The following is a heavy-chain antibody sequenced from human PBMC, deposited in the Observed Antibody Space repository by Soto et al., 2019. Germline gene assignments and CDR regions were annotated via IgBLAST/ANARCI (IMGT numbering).Heavy chain of an antibody. Sequence: SETLSLTCTVSGGSISSYYWSWIRQPPGKGLEWIGYIYYSGSTNYNPSLKSRVTISVDTSKNQFSLKLYSVTAADTAVYYCVRHAQWIIRAYWGQGSLVTVSS. J-gene: IGHJ4*02. CDR3: VRHAQWIIRAY. CDR2: IYYSGST. D-gene: IGHD5-12*01. CDR1: GGSISSYY. V-gene: IGHV4-59*08.